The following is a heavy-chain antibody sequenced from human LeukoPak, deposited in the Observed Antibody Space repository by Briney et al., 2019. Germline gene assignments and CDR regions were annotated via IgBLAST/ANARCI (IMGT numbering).Heavy chain of an antibody. D-gene: IGHD2-15*01. CDR1: GGVIRTYY. CDR3: ASETYCSGGTCFFGRDY. J-gene: IGHJ4*02. CDR2: IYYTGST. Sequence: PSQTLSLTCTVSGGVIRTYYWSWIRQPPGKGLEYIGYIYYTGSTTYNPSLGSRVTMSVDTSKNQFSLQLTSVTAADTAVYHCASETYCSGGTCFFGRDYWGQGTLVSVSS. V-gene: IGHV4-59*12.